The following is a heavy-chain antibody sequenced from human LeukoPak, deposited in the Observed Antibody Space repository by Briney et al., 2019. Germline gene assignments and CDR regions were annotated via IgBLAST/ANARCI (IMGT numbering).Heavy chain of an antibody. J-gene: IGHJ6*02. CDR3: ARGYCSGGSCYSDYYYYGMDV. V-gene: IGHV1-2*04. CDR1: GYTLTELS. Sequence: ASVKVSCKVSGYTLTELSMHWVRQAPGKGREWMGWINPNRGGTNYAQKFQGWVTMTRDTSISTAYMELSRLRSDDTAVYYCARGYCSGGSCYSDYYYYGMDVWGQGTTVTVSS. D-gene: IGHD2-15*01. CDR2: INPNRGGT.